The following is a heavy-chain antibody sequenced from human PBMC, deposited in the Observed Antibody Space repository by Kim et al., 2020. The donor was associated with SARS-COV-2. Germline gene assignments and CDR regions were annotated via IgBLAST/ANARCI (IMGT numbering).Heavy chain of an antibody. D-gene: IGHD2-21*02. J-gene: IGHJ4*02. CDR1: GGSISSGGYY. CDR3: ARVPGLYCGGDCSPFDY. CDR2: IYYSGST. V-gene: IGHV4-31*03. Sequence: SETLSLTCTVSGGSISSGGYYWSWIRQHPGKGLEWIGYIYYSGSTYYNPSLKSRVTISVDTSKNQFSLKLSSVTAADTAVYYCARVPGLYCGGDCSPFDYWGQGTLVTVSS.